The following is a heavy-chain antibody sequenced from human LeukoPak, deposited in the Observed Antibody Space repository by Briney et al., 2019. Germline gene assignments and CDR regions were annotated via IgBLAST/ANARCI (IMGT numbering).Heavy chain of an antibody. Sequence: GGSLRLSCAASGFRFSGYWLSWVRQAPGKGLEWVAYINQDGSAKKYVDSVKGRFTISRDNAKNSLYLQMNSLRAEDTAVYYCARHGEDCSGGSCYPNDAFDIWGQGTMVTVSS. V-gene: IGHV3-7*01. D-gene: IGHD2-15*01. CDR1: GFRFSGYW. CDR2: INQDGSAK. J-gene: IGHJ3*02. CDR3: ARHGEDCSGGSCYPNDAFDI.